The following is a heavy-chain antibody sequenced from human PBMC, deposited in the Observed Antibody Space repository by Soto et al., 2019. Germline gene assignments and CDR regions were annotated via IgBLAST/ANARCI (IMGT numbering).Heavy chain of an antibody. CDR2: IYSTGTT. D-gene: IGHD3-10*01. CDR1: GFTVGNNY. Sequence: EVQLVESGGGLIQPGGSLKLSCAASGFTVGNNYMSWVRQAPGKGLEWVSLIYSTGTTKYADSVKGRFTVSRDNAMNTLYRQMNSLRAADTAVYYGAKDGRGSGSHYNSFGYWGQGTLVTVSS. J-gene: IGHJ4*02. V-gene: IGHV3-53*01. CDR3: AKDGRGSGSHYNSFGY.